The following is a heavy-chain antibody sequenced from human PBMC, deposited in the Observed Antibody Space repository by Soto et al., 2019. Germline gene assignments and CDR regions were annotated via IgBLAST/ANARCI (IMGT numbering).Heavy chain of an antibody. CDR3: AKDIYYDFMGGMDV. V-gene: IGHV3-9*01. Sequence: GGSLRLSCAASGFTFDDYAMHWVRQAPGKGLEWVSGISWNSGSIGYADSVKGRFTISRDNAKNSLYLQMNSLRAEDTALYYCAKDIYYDFMGGMDVWGQGTTVTVSS. J-gene: IGHJ6*02. CDR1: GFTFDDYA. D-gene: IGHD3-3*01. CDR2: ISWNSGSI.